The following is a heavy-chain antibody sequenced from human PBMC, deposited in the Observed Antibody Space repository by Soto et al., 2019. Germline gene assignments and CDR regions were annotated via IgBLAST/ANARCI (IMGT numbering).Heavy chain of an antibody. V-gene: IGHV1-69*13. J-gene: IGHJ4*02. CDR1: GGTFSSYS. CDR3: ARAPNILTVKYYFDY. Sequence: ASVKVSCKASGGTFSSYSINWLRQAPGQGLEWMGGIIPIFGTANNAQKFQGRVTITADESATTVYMELSSLRSEDTAVYYCARAPNILTVKYYFDYWGQGTLVTVSS. CDR2: IIPIFGTA. D-gene: IGHD3-9*01.